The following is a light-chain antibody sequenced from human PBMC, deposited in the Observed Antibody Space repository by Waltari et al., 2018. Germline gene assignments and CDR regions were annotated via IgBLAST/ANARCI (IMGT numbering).Light chain of an antibody. Sequence: QTVVTQEPSLSVSPGGTVTLTCALSSGSVSSTSYPTWYQPTPGQPPPTLVDNGISRSSGVPDRFSGSILGNTAALTITGAQADDESDYYCSMYMGSGVWVFGGGTKLTVL. V-gene: IGLV8-61*01. CDR2: NGI. J-gene: IGLJ3*02. CDR3: SMYMGSGVWV. CDR1: SGSVSSTSY.